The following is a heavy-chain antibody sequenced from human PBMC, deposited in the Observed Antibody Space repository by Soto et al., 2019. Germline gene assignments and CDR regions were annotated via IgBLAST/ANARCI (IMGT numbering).Heavy chain of an antibody. CDR2: IIPIFGTA. Sequence: SVKVSCKASGGTFSSYAISWVRQAPGQGLEWVGGIIPIFGTANYAQKFQGRVTITADESTSTAYMELSSLRSEDTAVYYCARHCSGGSCYSSFDYWGQGTLVTVSS. CDR1: GGTFSSYA. J-gene: IGHJ4*02. CDR3: ARHCSGGSCYSSFDY. V-gene: IGHV1-69*13. D-gene: IGHD2-15*01.